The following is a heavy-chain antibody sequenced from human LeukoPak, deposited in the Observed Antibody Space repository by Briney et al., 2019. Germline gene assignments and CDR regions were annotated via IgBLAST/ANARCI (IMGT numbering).Heavy chain of an antibody. CDR1: GYTFTSYA. CDR2: INAGNGNT. V-gene: IGHV1-3*01. D-gene: IGHD3-10*01. Sequence: ASVKVSCKASGYTFTSYAVHWVRQAPGQRLEWMGWINAGNGNTKYSQKFQGRVTITRDTSASTAYMELSSLRSEDTAVYYCARVWAYYYASGTQPFDYWGQGTLVTVSS. J-gene: IGHJ4*02. CDR3: ARVWAYYYASGTQPFDY.